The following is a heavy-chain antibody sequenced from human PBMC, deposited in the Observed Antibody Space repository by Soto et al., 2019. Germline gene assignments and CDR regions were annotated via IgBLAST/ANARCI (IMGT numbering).Heavy chain of an antibody. CDR3: ATAEGYDILTGPPAYYYYGMDV. V-gene: IGHV1-46*01. D-gene: IGHD3-9*01. CDR1: GYTFTIYY. CDR2: INPSGGST. Sequence: GASVKVSCKASGYTFTIYYMHWVRQAPGQGLEWMGIINPSGGSTSYAQKFQGRVTMTRDTSTSTVYMELSSLRSEDTAVYYCATAEGYDILTGPPAYYYYGMDVWGQGTTVTVSS. J-gene: IGHJ6*02.